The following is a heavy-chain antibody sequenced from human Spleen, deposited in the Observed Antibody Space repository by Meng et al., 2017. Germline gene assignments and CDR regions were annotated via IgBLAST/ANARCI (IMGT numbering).Heavy chain of an antibody. J-gene: IGHJ4*02. CDR1: GYTFSNHW. CDR3: ARSHIPGIIAAGLY. Sequence: GGSLRLSCQASGYTFSNHWIGWVRQMPGKGLEWMGVIDPSDSETRYSPSFQGQVTISADKSISTAYLQWSSLKASDTAIYYCARSHIPGIIAAGLYWGQGILVTVSS. D-gene: IGHD6-13*01. CDR2: IDPSDSET. V-gene: IGHV5-51*01.